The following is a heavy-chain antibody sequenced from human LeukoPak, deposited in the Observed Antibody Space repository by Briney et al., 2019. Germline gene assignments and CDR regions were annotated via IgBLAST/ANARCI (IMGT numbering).Heavy chain of an antibody. CDR3: ARAQRELLDFDY. D-gene: IGHD1-26*01. Sequence: ASVKVSCKASGYTFTSNGFSWVQQAPGQGLEWMGWISAYNGNTNYAQKFQGRVTMTRNTSISTAYMELSSLRSEDTAVYYCARAQRELLDFDYWGQGTLVTVSS. V-gene: IGHV1-18*01. CDR1: GYTFTSNG. CDR2: ISAYNGNT. J-gene: IGHJ4*02.